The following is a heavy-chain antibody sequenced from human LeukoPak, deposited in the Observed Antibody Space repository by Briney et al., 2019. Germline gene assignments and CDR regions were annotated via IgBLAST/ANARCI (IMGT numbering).Heavy chain of an antibody. CDR1: GGSISSRNYY. CDR3: VRQTYYETGTTPHRGFDS. J-gene: IGHJ4*02. V-gene: IGHV4-61*01. CDR2: IYYTGNT. Sequence: KPSETLSLTCTVSGGSISSRNYYWIWIRQPPGKGLEYIGYIYYTGNTNYNPSLKSRVTISVDTSKNQFSLKLTSVTAADTAVYYCVRQTYYETGTTPHRGFDSWGQGTLVTVSS. D-gene: IGHD3-22*01.